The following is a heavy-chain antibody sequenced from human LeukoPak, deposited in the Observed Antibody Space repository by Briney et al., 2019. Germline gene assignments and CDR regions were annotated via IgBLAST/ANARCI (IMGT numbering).Heavy chain of an antibody. Sequence: GGSLRLSCAASGFTFDDYTRHWVRQAPGKGLEWVSLISWDGGSRYYADSVKGRFTISRDNSKNSLYLQMNSLRNEDTALYYCAKEGEGGSYYFDYWGQGTLVTVSS. D-gene: IGHD1-26*01. CDR1: GFTFDDYT. CDR3: AKEGEGGSYYFDY. V-gene: IGHV3-43*01. J-gene: IGHJ4*02. CDR2: ISWDGGSR.